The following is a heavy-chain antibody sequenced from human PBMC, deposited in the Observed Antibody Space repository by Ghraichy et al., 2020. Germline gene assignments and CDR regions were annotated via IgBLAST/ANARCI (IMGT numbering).Heavy chain of an antibody. V-gene: IGHV3-21*01. CDR2: ISSSSSYI. CDR1: GFTFSSYS. CDR3: AREMATSIGVDY. J-gene: IGHJ4*02. D-gene: IGHD5-24*01. Sequence: GGSLRLSCAASGFTFSSYSMNWVRQAPGKGLEWVSSISSSSSYIYYADSVKGRFTISRDNAKNSLYLQMNSLRAEDTAVYYCAREMATSIGVDYWGQGTLVTVSS.